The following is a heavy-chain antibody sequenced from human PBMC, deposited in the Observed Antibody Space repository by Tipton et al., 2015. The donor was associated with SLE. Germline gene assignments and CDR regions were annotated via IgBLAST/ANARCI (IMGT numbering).Heavy chain of an antibody. CDR3: ARVVAGAKGWNWFDP. CDR2: IYYRGDT. D-gene: IGHD4/OR15-4a*01. V-gene: IGHV4-30-4*08. Sequence: TLSLTCTVSGGSITGGDYYWSWIRQSPGEGLEWIGYIYYRGDTYYNPSLESRVTISIDTSINQFSLRLTSATAADAAMYYCARVVAGAKGWNWFDPWGQGILVTVSS. J-gene: IGHJ5*02. CDR1: GGSITGGDYY.